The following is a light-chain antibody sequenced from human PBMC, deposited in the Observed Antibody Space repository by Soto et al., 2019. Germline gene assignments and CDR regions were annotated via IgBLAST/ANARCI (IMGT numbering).Light chain of an antibody. CDR2: AAS. V-gene: IGKV1-39*01. CDR1: QSISSY. CDR3: QQGYSALLS. Sequence: DIQMTQSPSSLSASVGDRVTITCRASQSISSYLNWYQHKPGEAPKLLIYAASSLQSGVPSRFSGSGSGTDFTLTISSLQPEDFATYYCQQGYSALLSFGGGTKVEIK. J-gene: IGKJ4*01.